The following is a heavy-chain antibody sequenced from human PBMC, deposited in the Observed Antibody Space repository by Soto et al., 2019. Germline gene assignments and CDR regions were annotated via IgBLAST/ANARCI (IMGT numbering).Heavy chain of an antibody. J-gene: IGHJ6*02. D-gene: IGHD6-13*01. CDR3: ARYSSSWYGRYYYYGMDV. Sequence: PSETLSLTCTVSGGSISSSSYYWGWIRQPPGKGLEWIGSIYYSGSTYYNPSLKSRVTISVDTSKNQFSLKLSSVTAADTAVYYCARYSSSWYGRYYYYGMDVWGQGTTVT. V-gene: IGHV4-39*01. CDR1: GGSISSSSYY. CDR2: IYYSGST.